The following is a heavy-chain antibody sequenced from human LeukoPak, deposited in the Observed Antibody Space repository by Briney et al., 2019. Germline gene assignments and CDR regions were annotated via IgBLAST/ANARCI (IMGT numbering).Heavy chain of an antibody. J-gene: IGHJ4*02. Sequence: PGGSLRLSCAASGFTFSSYSMNWVRQAPGKGLEWVSSISSSSSCIYYADSVKGRFTISRDNAKNSLYLQMNSLRAEDTAVYYCASRPSQWFGESPFDYWGQGTLVTVSS. CDR1: GFTFSSYS. CDR2: ISSSSSCI. CDR3: ASRPSQWFGESPFDY. V-gene: IGHV3-21*01. D-gene: IGHD3-10*01.